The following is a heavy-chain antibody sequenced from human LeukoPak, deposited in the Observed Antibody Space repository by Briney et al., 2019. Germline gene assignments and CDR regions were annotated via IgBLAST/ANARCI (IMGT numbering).Heavy chain of an antibody. Sequence: PSETLSLTCAVYGGSFSGYCWSWIRQPPGKGLEWIGGINHSGSTNYNPSLKSRVTISVDTSKNQFSLKLSSVTAADTAVYYCARGNIVAIDYWGQGTLVTVSS. J-gene: IGHJ4*02. D-gene: IGHD5-12*01. CDR1: GGSFSGYC. V-gene: IGHV4-34*01. CDR2: INHSGST. CDR3: ARGNIVAIDY.